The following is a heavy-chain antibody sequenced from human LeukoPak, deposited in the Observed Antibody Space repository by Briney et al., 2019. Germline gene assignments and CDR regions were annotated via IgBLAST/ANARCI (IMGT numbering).Heavy chain of an antibody. D-gene: IGHD4-17*01. CDR3: ARAPYGEWDYFDY. CDR1: GFIFSSYG. J-gene: IGHJ4*02. CDR2: ISSSSSYI. V-gene: IGHV3-21*01. Sequence: GGSLRLSCAASGFIFSSYGMTWVRQAPGKGLEWVSSISSSSSYIYYADSVKGRFTISRDNAKNSLYLQMNSLRAEDTAVYYCARAPYGEWDYFDYWGQGTLVTVSS.